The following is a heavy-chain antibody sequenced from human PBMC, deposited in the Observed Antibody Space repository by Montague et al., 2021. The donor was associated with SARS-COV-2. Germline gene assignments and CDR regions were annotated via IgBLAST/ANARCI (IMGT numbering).Heavy chain of an antibody. Sequence: SETLSLTCTGAGRSISSSSYDWVWIGQPPGKGLKGIGMIYYSGSTYYNPSLKSRVTISVDTSKNQFSLKLSSVTAADTAVYYCASPTYYYDSSGSDAFDIWDQGTMVTVSS. CDR3: ASPTYYYDSSGSDAFDI. CDR1: GRSISSSSYD. J-gene: IGHJ3*02. V-gene: IGHV4-39*01. CDR2: IYYSGST. D-gene: IGHD3-22*01.